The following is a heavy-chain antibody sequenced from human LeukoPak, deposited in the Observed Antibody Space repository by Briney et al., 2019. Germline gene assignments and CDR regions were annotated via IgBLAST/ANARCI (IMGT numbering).Heavy chain of an antibody. J-gene: IGHJ5*02. CDR1: GFSISSDYY. D-gene: IGHD3-10*01. V-gene: IGHV4-38-2*02. CDR2: VSHSGIS. CDR3: ARLVIP. Sequence: PETLSLTCTVSGFSISSDYYWGWIRQPPGQGLEWLGSVSHSGISYYNSSLNSRVTISVDTSKNQFSLKVNSVTAADTAVYYCARLVIPWGQGILVTVSS.